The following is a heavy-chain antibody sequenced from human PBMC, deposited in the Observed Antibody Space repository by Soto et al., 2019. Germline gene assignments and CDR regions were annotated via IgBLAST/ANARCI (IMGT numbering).Heavy chain of an antibody. J-gene: IGHJ4*02. D-gene: IGHD6-13*01. CDR2: VTGNSGDT. Sequence: GGSLRLSCATSGFTFSSYVMSWVRQVPGKGLEWVSAVTGNSGDTYHADSVKGRFTISRDNSKNTLFLQMNSLRAEDTALYYCAKGSSNSRPYYFDYWGRGTLVTVSS. V-gene: IGHV3-23*01. CDR3: AKGSSNSRPYYFDY. CDR1: GFTFSSYV.